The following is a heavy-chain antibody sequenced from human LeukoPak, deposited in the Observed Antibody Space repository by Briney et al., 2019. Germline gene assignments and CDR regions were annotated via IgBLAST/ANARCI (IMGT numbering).Heavy chain of an antibody. D-gene: IGHD2-21*02. J-gene: IGHJ5*02. CDR3: AKETVVVTHNWFDP. Sequence: PGGSLRLSCAASGFSFSSYAMTWVRQAPGKGLEWVSTISGGGGVTNYADSVKGRFTISRDNSKNTLYLQMNSLRAEDTAVYYCAKETVVVTHNWFDPWGQGTLVTVPS. V-gene: IGHV3-23*01. CDR1: GFSFSSYA. CDR2: ISGGGGVT.